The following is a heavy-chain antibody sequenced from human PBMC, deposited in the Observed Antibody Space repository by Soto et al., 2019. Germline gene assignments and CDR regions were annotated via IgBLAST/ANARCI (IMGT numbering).Heavy chain of an antibody. CDR3: AREGIRSPLYY. J-gene: IGHJ4*02. D-gene: IGHD4-17*01. V-gene: IGHV3-66*01. CDR2: IYSGGST. Sequence: GGSLRLSCAVSGFTVSSNYMSWVRQAPGKGLEWVSVIYSGGSTYYADSVKGRFTISRDNSKNTLYLQMNSLRAEDTAVYYCAREGIRSPLYYWGQGILVTVSS. CDR1: GFTVSSNY.